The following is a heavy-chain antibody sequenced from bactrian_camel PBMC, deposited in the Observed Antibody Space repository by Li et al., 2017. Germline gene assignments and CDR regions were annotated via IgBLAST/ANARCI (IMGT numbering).Heavy chain of an antibody. CDR2: VGVYGSP. D-gene: IGHD1*01. CDR3: AAFRGSFSYSSLDPRSYDF. J-gene: IGHJ4*01. Sequence: HVQLVESGGDSVQAGGALRLSCEGSGSINNNYVMGWFRQAPGKEREGVASVGVYGSPKYADSVKGRFTISKDSAKNTLSLQMDSLKPEDTALYYCAAFRGSFSYSSLDPRSYDFWGQGTQVTVS. CDR1: GSINNNYV. V-gene: IGHV3S53*01.